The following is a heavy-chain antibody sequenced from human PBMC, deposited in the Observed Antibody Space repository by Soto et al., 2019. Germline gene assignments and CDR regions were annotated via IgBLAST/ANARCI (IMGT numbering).Heavy chain of an antibody. CDR1: GGSFSGYY. J-gene: IGHJ4*02. D-gene: IGHD4-17*01. V-gene: IGHV4-34*01. CDR2: INHSGST. CDR3: ASLTVTTSVDY. Sequence: QVQLQQWGAGLLKPSETLSLTCAVYGGSFSGYYWSWIRQPPGKGLEWIGEINHSGSTNYNPSLKSRVTISVDTSKNQFSLKLSSVTAADTAVYYWASLTVTTSVDYWGQGTLVTVSS.